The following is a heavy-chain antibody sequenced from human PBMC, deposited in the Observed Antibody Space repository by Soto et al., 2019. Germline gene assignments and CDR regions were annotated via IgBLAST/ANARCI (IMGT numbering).Heavy chain of an antibody. J-gene: IGHJ4*02. CDR3: ARASQYYDFWSGYYQQFDY. D-gene: IGHD3-3*01. V-gene: IGHV1-2*02. CDR1: GYTFTGYY. CDR2: INPNSGGT. Sequence: GASVKVSCKASGYTFTGYYMHWVRQAPGQGLEWMGWINPNSGGTNYAQKFQGRVTMTRDTSISTAYMELSRLRSDDTAVYYCARASQYYDFWSGYYQQFDYWGQGTLVTVS.